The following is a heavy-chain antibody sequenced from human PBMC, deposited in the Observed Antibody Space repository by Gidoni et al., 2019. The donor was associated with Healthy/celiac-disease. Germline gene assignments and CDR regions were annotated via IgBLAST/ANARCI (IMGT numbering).Heavy chain of an antibody. CDR1: GFTFSSYA. CDR3: ARAGGELFPDY. CDR2: ISYDGSNK. D-gene: IGHD3-16*01. V-gene: IGHV3-30-3*01. J-gene: IGHJ4*02. Sequence: QVQLVESGGGVVQPGRSLRPSCAAPGFTFSSYAMHWVRPAPGKGLEWVAVISYDGSNKYYADSVKGRFTTSRDNSKNTLYLQMNSLRAEDTAVYYCARAGGELFPDYWGQGTLVTVSS.